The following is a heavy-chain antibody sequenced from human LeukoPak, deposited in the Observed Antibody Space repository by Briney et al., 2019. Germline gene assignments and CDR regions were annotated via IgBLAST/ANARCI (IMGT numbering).Heavy chain of an antibody. J-gene: IGHJ4*02. V-gene: IGHV4-39*01. D-gene: IGHD6-19*01. CDR2: IYYSGST. CDR1: GGSISSSSYS. Sequence: PSETLSLTRTVSGGSISSSSYSWGWIRQPPGKGLECIGSIYYSGSTYYNPSLKSRVTISADTSKNQFSLKLSSVTAADTAVYYCARRTSGWPIDYWGQGTLVTVSS. CDR3: ARRTSGWPIDY.